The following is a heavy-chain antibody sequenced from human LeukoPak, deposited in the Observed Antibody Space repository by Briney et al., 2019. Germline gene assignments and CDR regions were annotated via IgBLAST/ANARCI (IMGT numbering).Heavy chain of an antibody. CDR3: GRGTTGPTDY. CDR1: GYTLTGYY. D-gene: IGHD1-1*01. V-gene: IGHV1-18*04. CDR2: ISVNNVNT. J-gene: IGHJ4*02. Sequence: ASVEVSCKASGYTLTGYYMHWVRQAPGQGLEWMGWISVNNVNTNYAQKFQGRVTMTTDTSMDTAYMELRSLRSDDTAVYYCGRGTTGPTDYWGQGTLVTVSS.